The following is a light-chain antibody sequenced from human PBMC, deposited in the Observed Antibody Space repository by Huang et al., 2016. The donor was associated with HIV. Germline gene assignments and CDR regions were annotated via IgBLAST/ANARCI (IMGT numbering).Light chain of an antibody. V-gene: IGKV1-5*03. CDR2: KAS. CDR1: QSISTW. CDR3: QQYSSYPYT. Sequence: DIQMTQSPSTLSASVGDRVTITCRASQSISTWLAWYQQKPGKAPKLLIDKASGLESGVPSRFSGSGSGTEFTLTISSLQPDDSASYYCQQYSSYPYTFGQGTNLEIK. J-gene: IGKJ2*01.